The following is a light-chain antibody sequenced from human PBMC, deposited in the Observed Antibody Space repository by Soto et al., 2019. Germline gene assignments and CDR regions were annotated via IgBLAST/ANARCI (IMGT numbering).Light chain of an antibody. CDR1: QSVRSN. Sequence: EIVMTQSPATLSVSPGERATLSCRASQSVRSNLAWYQQKPGQAPRLLIYGASTRATGIPVRFSGSGSGTEFTLTISSLQSEDFAVYYCQQYNNWPETFGQGTKVEIK. CDR2: GAS. J-gene: IGKJ1*01. CDR3: QQYNNWPET. V-gene: IGKV3-15*01.